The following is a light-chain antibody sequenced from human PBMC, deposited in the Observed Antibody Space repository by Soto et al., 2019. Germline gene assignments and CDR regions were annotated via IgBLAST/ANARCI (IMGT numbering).Light chain of an antibody. J-gene: IGKJ2*01. CDR2: GAS. CDR1: QSVSSN. Sequence: EIVMTQSPATLSVSPGERATLSCRASQSVSSNLAWYQQKPGQAPRLLIYGASTSATRIPARFSGSGSGTEFTLTISSLQTEDFAVYYCQQYNNWPPYTFGQGTKLEIK. CDR3: QQYNNWPPYT. V-gene: IGKV3-15*01.